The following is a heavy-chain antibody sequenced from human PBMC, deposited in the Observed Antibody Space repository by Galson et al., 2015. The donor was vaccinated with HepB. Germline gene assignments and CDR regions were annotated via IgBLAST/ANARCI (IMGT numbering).Heavy chain of an antibody. D-gene: IGHD6-19*01. J-gene: IGHJ2*01. CDR1: GGSFSGSH. CDR2: ISHSGSA. V-gene: IGHV4-34*01. CDR3: SSQRWLVPDSLGKYFDL. Sequence: TLSLTCAAYGGSFSGSHWSWIRQPPGRGLEWIGEISHSGSACSNPSLTRPVNISADTSKNPFSLRFISVTAPDTAVYSCSSQRWLVPDSLGKYFDLWGRGTLVTV.